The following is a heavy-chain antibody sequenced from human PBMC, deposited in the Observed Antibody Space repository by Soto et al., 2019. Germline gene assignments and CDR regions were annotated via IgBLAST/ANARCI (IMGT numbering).Heavy chain of an antibody. V-gene: IGHV1-69*13. D-gene: IGHD3-3*01. J-gene: IGHJ4*02. Sequence: ASVKVSCKASGGSFGNSAINWVRQTPGQGLEWLGGFIPVYRTLNYAQKFQGRVTITAYESTGTAYMTLSSLASDDTAVYYCATGVIWIGYFTVDSWGQGTRVTVSS. CDR1: GGSFGNSA. CDR3: ATGVIWIGYFTVDS. CDR2: FIPVYRTL.